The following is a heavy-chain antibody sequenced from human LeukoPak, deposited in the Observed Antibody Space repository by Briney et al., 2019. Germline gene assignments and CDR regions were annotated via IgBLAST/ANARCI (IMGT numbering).Heavy chain of an antibody. J-gene: IGHJ6*02. V-gene: IGHV1-8*01. CDR3: ARAIAARPIYYYGMDV. CDR2: MNPNSGNT. D-gene: IGHD6-6*01. CDR1: GYTFTSYD. Sequence: ASVKVSCKASGYTFTSYDINWVRQATGQGLEWMGWMNPNSGNTGYAQKFQGRVTMTRNTSISTAYMELSSLRSEDTAVCYCARAIAARPIYYYGMDVWGQGTTVTVSS.